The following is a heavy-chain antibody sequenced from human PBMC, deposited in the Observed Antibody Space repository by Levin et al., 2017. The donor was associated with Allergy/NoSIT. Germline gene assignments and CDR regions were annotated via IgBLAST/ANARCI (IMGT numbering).Heavy chain of an antibody. CDR3: ARELSFGDYVLGY. J-gene: IGHJ4*02. CDR1: GFSVNTNY. Sequence: GESLKISCAASGFSVNTNYMAWVRQAPGKGLDWVSLIYGAGITHYADSVKGRFTISRDNSKNTLYLQMNSLTAEDTAVYCCARELSFGDYVLGYWGQVTRVTVSS. V-gene: IGHV3-53*01. D-gene: IGHD4-17*01. CDR2: IYGAGIT.